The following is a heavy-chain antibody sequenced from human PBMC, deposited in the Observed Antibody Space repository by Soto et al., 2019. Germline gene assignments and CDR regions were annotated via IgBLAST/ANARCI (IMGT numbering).Heavy chain of an antibody. D-gene: IGHD3-3*01. CDR2: ISSSSSYI. CDR3: ARASYYDFWSGYSVGASYYYYGMDV. CDR1: GFTFSSYS. V-gene: IGHV3-21*01. Sequence: GVLRLSCAASGFTFSSYSMNWVRQAPGKGLEWVSSISSSSSYIYYADSVKGRFTISRDNAKNSLYLQMNSLRAEDTAVYYCARASYYDFWSGYSVGASYYYYGMDVWDQGTTVTVSS. J-gene: IGHJ6*02.